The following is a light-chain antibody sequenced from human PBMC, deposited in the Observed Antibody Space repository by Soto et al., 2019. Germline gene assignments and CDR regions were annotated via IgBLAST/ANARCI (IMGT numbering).Light chain of an antibody. CDR3: QQRSKYT. CDR2: DAS. CDR1: QSVGTY. V-gene: IGKV3-11*01. Sequence: ENVLTQSPATLSLSPGERATLSCRASQSVGTYLAWYQQTPGQAPRLLIYDASNRATGIPARFSGSGSGTDFTLTISSLEPEDFAEYYCQQRSKYTFGQWTQLEIK. J-gene: IGKJ2*01.